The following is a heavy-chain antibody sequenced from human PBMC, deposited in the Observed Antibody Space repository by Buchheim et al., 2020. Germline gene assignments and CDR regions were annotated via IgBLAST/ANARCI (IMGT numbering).Heavy chain of an antibody. J-gene: IGHJ3*02. Sequence: QVQLQESGPGLVKPSETLSLTCTVSGGSISSYYWSWIRQPPGKGLEWSGNIYYSGSTNYNPSLKSRVTISVDTSKNQFSLKLSSVTAADTAVYYCARISPKDAFDIWGQGT. CDR3: ARISPKDAFDI. V-gene: IGHV4-59*01. CDR1: GGSISSYY. CDR2: IYYSGST.